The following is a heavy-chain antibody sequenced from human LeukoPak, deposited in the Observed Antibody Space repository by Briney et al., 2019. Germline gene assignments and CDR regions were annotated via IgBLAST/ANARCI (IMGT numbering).Heavy chain of an antibody. Sequence: PGGSLRLSCAASGFTFSNFGMNWVRQAPGKGLEWVSIITSGVGITYYADSVKGRFTISRDNSRNTLYLQMNSLRAEDTAVYYCAEGDYYDLDYWGQGTLVTVSS. J-gene: IGHJ4*02. CDR2: ITSGVGIT. CDR1: GFTFSNFG. CDR3: AEGDYYDLDY. V-gene: IGHV3-23*01. D-gene: IGHD3-22*01.